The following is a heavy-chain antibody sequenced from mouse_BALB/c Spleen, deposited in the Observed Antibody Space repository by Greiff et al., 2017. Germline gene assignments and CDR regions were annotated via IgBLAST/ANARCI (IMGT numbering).Heavy chain of an antibody. CDR3: ARFITTVVYYYAMDY. Sequence: EVKLVESGGGLVKPGGSLKLSCAASGFTFSSYAMSWVRQTPEKRLEWVASISSGGSTYYPDSVKGRFTISRDNARNILYLQMSSLRSEDTAMYYCARFITTVVYYYAMDYWGQGTSVTVSS. V-gene: IGHV5-6-5*01. CDR2: ISSGGST. D-gene: IGHD1-1*01. CDR1: GFTFSSYA. J-gene: IGHJ4*01.